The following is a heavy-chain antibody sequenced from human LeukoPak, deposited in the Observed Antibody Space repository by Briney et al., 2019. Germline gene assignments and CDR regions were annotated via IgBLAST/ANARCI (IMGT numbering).Heavy chain of an antibody. CDR1: GFTFSNYA. Sequence: GGALRLSCAASGFTFSNYAMSWVRQTPGKGLEGVAGISGSGDNGYYPDFVKGRFTISRGNSKSTLDLQMNSLRAEDTAVYYCAKDPFSSSWYWFDNWGQGTQVTVSS. D-gene: IGHD6-13*01. V-gene: IGHV3-23*01. CDR2: ISGSGDNG. J-gene: IGHJ4*02. CDR3: AKDPFSSSWYWFDN.